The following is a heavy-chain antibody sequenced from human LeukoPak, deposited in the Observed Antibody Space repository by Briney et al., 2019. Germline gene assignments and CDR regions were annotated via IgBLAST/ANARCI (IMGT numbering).Heavy chain of an antibody. J-gene: IGHJ4*02. CDR1: GGSISSFY. CDR3: ASSPVWSGDPVGYFDY. V-gene: IGHV4-59*01. Sequence: SETLSLTCTVSGGSISSFYWSWIRQPPEKGLEWIGYIYYSGSTNYNPSLKSRVTMSVDTSKDQFSLKLSSVTAADTAVYYCASSPVWSGDPVGYFDYWGQGTLVTVSS. CDR2: IYYSGST. D-gene: IGHD3-10*01.